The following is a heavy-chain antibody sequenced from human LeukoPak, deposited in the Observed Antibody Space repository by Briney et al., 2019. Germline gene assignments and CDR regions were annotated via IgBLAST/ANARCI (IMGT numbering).Heavy chain of an antibody. Sequence: PSETLSLTCTVSGCTISSGDYYWRWLRQRPGQGLEWVVYIYYSGSTYYNPSLKSRVTISVDTSKNQFSLKLSSVTAADTAVYYCARAPCGGSCYPVYYYYYGMDVWGQGTTVTVSS. CDR1: GCTISSGDYY. V-gene: IGHV4-31*03. D-gene: IGHD2-15*01. J-gene: IGHJ6*02. CDR3: ARAPCGGSCYPVYYYYYGMDV. CDR2: IYYSGST.